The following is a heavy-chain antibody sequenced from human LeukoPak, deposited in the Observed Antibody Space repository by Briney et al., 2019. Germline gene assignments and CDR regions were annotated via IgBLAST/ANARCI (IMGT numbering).Heavy chain of an antibody. J-gene: IGHJ3*01. D-gene: IGHD6-6*01. V-gene: IGHV3-7*03. CDR2: IKQDGSEK. CDR1: GITFSTYW. Sequence: GSLRLSCAASGITFSTYWMSWVRQAPGKGLEWVANIKQDGSEKYYVDSVKGRFTISRDNAKNSLYLQINSLRAEDTAVYYCARSSYSSSSSVWGQGTMVTVSS. CDR3: ARSSYSSSSSV.